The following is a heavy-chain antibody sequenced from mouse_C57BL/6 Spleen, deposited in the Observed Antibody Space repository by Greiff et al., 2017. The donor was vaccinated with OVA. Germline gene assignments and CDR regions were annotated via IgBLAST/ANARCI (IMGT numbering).Heavy chain of an antibody. CDR2: IYPGDGDT. D-gene: IGHD1-1*01. V-gene: IGHV1-82*01. CDR3: ARYLTTVVDYYAMDY. Sequence: VKLMESGPELVKPGASVKISCKASGYAFSSSWMNWVKQRPGKGLEWIGRIYPGDGDTNYNGKFKGKATLTADKSSSTAYMQLSSLTSEDSAVYICARYLTTVVDYYAMDYWGQGTSVTVSS. J-gene: IGHJ4*01. CDR1: GYAFSSSW.